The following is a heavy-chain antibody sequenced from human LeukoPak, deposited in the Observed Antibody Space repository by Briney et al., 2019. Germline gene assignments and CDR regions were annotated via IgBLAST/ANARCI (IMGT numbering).Heavy chain of an antibody. Sequence: SETLSLTCTVSGGSISSYYWSWIRQPPGKGLEWIGYIYYSGSTNYKPSLRSRVTISVDTSKSQFSLKLSSVTAADTAVYYCARRARRDDYTWGDYYYYYGMDVWGQGTTVTVSS. CDR3: ARRARRDDYTWGDYYYYYGMDV. D-gene: IGHD5-24*01. V-gene: IGHV4-59*08. CDR2: IYYSGST. CDR1: GGSISSYY. J-gene: IGHJ6*02.